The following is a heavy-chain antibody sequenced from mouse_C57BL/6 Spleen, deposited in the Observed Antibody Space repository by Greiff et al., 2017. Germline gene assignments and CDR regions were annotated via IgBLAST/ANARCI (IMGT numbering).Heavy chain of an antibody. J-gene: IGHJ2*01. V-gene: IGHV1-69*01. CDR1: GYTFTSYW. CDR2: IDPSDSYT. D-gene: IGHD2-5*01. CDR3: ARRTYYSNYVYFDY. Sequence: VQLQQPGAELVMPGASVKLSCKASGYTFTSYWMHWVKQRPGQGLEWIGEIDPSDSYTNYNQKFKGKSTLTVDKSSSTAYMQLSSLTSEDSAVYYCARRTYYSNYVYFDYWGQGTTLTVSS.